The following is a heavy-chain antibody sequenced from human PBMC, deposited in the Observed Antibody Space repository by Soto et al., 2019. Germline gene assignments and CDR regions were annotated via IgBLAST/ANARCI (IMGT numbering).Heavy chain of an antibody. Sequence: QVQLVQSGAEVKKPGSSVKVSCKASGGTFSRYTISWVRQAPGQGLEWMGRIIPILNVTKYAQKFQGRVTITADKSTSTAYMELSSLRSEDTAVYYCATIAPYSGYDLTYWGQGPLVTVSS. D-gene: IGHD5-12*01. CDR3: ATIAPYSGYDLTY. CDR2: IIPILNVT. J-gene: IGHJ4*02. CDR1: GGTFSRYT. V-gene: IGHV1-69*02.